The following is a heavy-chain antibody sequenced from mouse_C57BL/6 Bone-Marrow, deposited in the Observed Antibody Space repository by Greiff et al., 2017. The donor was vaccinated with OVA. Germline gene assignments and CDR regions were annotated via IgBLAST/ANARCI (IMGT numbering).Heavy chain of an antibody. D-gene: IGHD1-1*01. J-gene: IGHJ1*03. Sequence: VQLQQSGPELVKPGASVKIPCKASGYTFTDYNMDWVKQSHGKSLEWIGDINPNNGGTINNQKFKGKATMTVDKSSSTAYMRRRRLSSEDTAVYYGARKNYDSSYVWYFDVWGKGTTVTVSS. CDR3: ARKNYDSSYVWYFDV. CDR1: GYTFTDYN. V-gene: IGHV1-18*01. CDR2: INPNNGGT.